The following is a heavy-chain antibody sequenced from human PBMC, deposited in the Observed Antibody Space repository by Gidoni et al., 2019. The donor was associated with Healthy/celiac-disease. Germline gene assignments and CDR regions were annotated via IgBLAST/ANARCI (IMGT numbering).Heavy chain of an antibody. J-gene: IGHJ6*02. V-gene: IGHV1-69*01. CDR2: VIPIFSTA. Sequence: QVQLVQSGAEVKKPGSSVKVSCKASGGTFSSYDISWVRQATGQGFDGMGGVIPIFSTANYAQKFQGRVTITADESTSTAYMELSSLRSEDTAVYYCARVLDYGEDYYYYGMDVWGQGTTVTVSS. D-gene: IGHD3-10*01. CDR1: GGTFSSYD. CDR3: ARVLDYGEDYYYYGMDV.